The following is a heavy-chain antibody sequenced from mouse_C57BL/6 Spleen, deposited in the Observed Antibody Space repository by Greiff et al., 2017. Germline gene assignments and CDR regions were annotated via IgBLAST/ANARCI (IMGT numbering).Heavy chain of an antibody. J-gene: IGHJ2*01. CDR2: INPYNGDT. Sequence: EVMLVESGPELVKPGDSVKISCKASGYSFTGYFMNWVMQSHGKSLEWIGRINPYNGDTFYNQKFKGKATLTVDKSSSTAHMELRSLTSEDSAVYYCARRPYYGNFFDYWGQGTTLTVSS. V-gene: IGHV1-20*01. CDR1: GYSFTGYF. D-gene: IGHD2-10*01. CDR3: ARRPYYGNFFDY.